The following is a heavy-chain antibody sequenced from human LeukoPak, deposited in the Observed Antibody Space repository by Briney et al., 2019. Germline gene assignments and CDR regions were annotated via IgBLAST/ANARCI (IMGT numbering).Heavy chain of an antibody. CDR1: GFTFYDYA. Sequence: GGSLRLSCAASGFTFYDYAMHWVRQAPGKGLEWVSLISWDGGSTYYADSVKGRFTISRDNSKNSLYLQMNSLRAEDTALYYCAKDFSEGKLWLRFREYYFDYWGQGTLVTVSS. CDR3: AKDFSEGKLWLRFREYYFDY. V-gene: IGHV3-43D*03. CDR2: ISWDGGST. D-gene: IGHD5-18*01. J-gene: IGHJ4*02.